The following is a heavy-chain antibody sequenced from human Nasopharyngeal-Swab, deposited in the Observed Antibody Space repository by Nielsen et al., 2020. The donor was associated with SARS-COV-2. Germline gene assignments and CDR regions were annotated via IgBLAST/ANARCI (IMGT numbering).Heavy chain of an antibody. D-gene: IGHD5-18*01. V-gene: IGHV4-39*01. CDR3: ARLVTIYYYYGMDV. CDR2: IYYSGST. J-gene: IGHJ6*02. Sequence: SETLSLTCTVSGGSISSSSYYWDWIRQPPGKGLEWIGSIYYSGSTYYNPSLKSRATISVDTSKNQFSLKLSSVTAADTAVYYCARLVTIYYYYGMDVWGQGTTVTVSS. CDR1: GGSISSSSYY.